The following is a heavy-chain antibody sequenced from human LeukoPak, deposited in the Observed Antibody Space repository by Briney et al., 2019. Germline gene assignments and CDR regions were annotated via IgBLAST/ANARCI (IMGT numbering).Heavy chain of an antibody. D-gene: IGHD6-19*01. V-gene: IGHV4-4*07. CDR2: IYTSGST. CDR3: ARGGAVAGDYYYYGMDV. CDR1: GGSISSYY. Sequence: SETLSLTCTVSGGSISSYYWSWIRQPAGKGLEWIGRIYTSGSTNYNPSLKSRVTMSVDTSKNQFSLRLSSVTAADTAVYYCARGGAVAGDYYYYGMDVWGQGTTVTVSS. J-gene: IGHJ6*02.